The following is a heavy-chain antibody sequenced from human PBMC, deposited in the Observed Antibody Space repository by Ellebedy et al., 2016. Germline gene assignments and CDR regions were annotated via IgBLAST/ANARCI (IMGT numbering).Heavy chain of an antibody. CDR3: ASAIQTPTGGCYGMDV. D-gene: IGHD2-21*01. CDR1: GGSFSGYY. Sequence: SETLSLTCAVYGGSFSGYYWSWIRQRPGKGLEWIGEINHSGSINYNPSLKSRVTISVDTSKNQFSLKLNSVTAADTAVYYSASAIQTPTGGCYGMDVWGQGTTVTVSS. CDR2: INHSGSI. V-gene: IGHV4-34*01. J-gene: IGHJ6*02.